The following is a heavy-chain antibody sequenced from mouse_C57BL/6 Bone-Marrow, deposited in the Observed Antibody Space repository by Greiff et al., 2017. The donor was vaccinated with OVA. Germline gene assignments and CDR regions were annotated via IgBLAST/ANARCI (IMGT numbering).Heavy chain of an antibody. CDR1: GYTFTSYW. Sequence: QVQLQQPGAELVKPGASVKLSCKASGYTFTSYWMHWVKQRPGQGLEWIGMIHPNSGSTNYNEKFKSKATLTVDKSSSTAYMQLSSLTSEDSAVYYCASYYSNQEFAYWGKGTLVTVSA. V-gene: IGHV1-64*01. CDR3: ASYYSNQEFAY. J-gene: IGHJ3*01. CDR2: IHPNSGST. D-gene: IGHD2-5*01.